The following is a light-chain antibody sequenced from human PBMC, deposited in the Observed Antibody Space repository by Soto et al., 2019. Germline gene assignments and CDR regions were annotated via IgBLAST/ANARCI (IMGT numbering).Light chain of an antibody. J-gene: IGLJ1*01. CDR2: EVS. Sequence: QSVLTQPASVSGSPGQSITISCTGTSSDVGGYNYVSWYQQHPGKAPKLMIYEVSYRPSGVSNRFSGSKSGNTASLTISGLLDDDEADYFCASFRSGTILVFGSGTKVTAL. CDR1: SSDVGGYNY. CDR3: ASFRSGTILV. V-gene: IGLV2-14*01.